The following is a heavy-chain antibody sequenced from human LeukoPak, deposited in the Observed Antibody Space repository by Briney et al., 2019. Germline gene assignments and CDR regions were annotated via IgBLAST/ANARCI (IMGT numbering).Heavy chain of an antibody. D-gene: IGHD3-22*01. CDR2: IKSKTDGGTT. Sequence: GGSLRLSCAASGFTFSNAWMSWVRQAPGKGLEWVGRIKSKTDGGTTDYAAPVKGRFTISRDDSKNTLYLQMNSLKTEDTAVYYCTTLFGYYDSSGYYYVVWSAFDIWGQGTMVTVSS. CDR1: GFTFSNAW. V-gene: IGHV3-15*01. J-gene: IGHJ3*02. CDR3: TTLFGYYDSSGYYYVVWSAFDI.